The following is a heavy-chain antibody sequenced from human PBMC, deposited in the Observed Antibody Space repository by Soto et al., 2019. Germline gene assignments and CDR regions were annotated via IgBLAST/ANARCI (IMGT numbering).Heavy chain of an antibody. V-gene: IGHV2-5*02. D-gene: IGHD6-19*01. CDR3: APSRRSGWYPYFDY. CDR1: GFSLSTSGVG. Sequence: QITLKESGPTLVKPTQTLTLTCTFSGFSLSTSGVGVGWIRQPPGKALEWLALIYWDDDKRYSPSLKSRPTITKETSKNQVVLTMTNMDPVDTATYYCAPSRRSGWYPYFDYWGQGTLVTVSS. CDR2: IYWDDDK. J-gene: IGHJ4*02.